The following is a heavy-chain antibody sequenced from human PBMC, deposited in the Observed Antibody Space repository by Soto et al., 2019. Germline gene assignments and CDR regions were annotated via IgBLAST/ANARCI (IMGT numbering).Heavy chain of an antibody. CDR1: GGTFSSYA. CDR2: IIPIFGTA. J-gene: IGHJ4*02. D-gene: IGHD2-15*01. V-gene: IGHV1-69*12. Sequence: QVQLVQSGAEVKKPGSSVKVSCKASGGTFSSYAISWVRQAPGQGLEWMGGIIPIFGTANYAQKFQGRVTITADESTGTAYMEMSSLRSEDTAVYYCASEVVVVAATPPQTWYFDYWGQGTLVTVSS. CDR3: ASEVVVVAATPPQTWYFDY.